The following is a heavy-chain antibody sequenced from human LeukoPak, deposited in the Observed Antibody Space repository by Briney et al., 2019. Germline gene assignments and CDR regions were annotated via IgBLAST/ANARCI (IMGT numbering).Heavy chain of an antibody. CDR2: ISAYNGNT. J-gene: IGHJ6*03. CDR3: ARVAARPYLYYYMDV. D-gene: IGHD6-6*01. CDR1: GGTFSSYG. Sequence: ASVKVSCKASGGTFSSYGISWVRQASGQGLEWMGWISAYNGNTNYAQKLQGRVTMTTDTSTSTAYMELRSLRSDDTAVYYCARVAARPYLYYYMDVWGTGTTVTVSS. V-gene: IGHV1-18*01.